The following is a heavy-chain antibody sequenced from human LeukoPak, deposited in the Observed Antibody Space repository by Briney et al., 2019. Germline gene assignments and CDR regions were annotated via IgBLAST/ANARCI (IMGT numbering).Heavy chain of an antibody. CDR2: IHTNGHT. CDR3: ARERAGEGVLDI. V-gene: IGHV4-61*02. D-gene: IGHD1-14*01. Sequence: SQTLSLTCTVSGGSISSGSYFWSWIRQPAGKGLEWAGRIHTNGHTNYNASLEGRITISADMSKNQFSLNLRSVTAADTAVYHCARERAGEGVLDIWGQGTLVTVSS. J-gene: IGHJ3*02. CDR1: GGSISSGSYF.